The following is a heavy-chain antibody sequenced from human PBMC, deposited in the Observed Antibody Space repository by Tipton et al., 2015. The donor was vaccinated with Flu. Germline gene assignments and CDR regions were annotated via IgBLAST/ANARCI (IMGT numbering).Heavy chain of an antibody. V-gene: IGHV3-33*08. CDR2: IWSDGSNK. Sequence: QVQLVQSGGGLVQPGGSLRLSCAASGFTFSSYDMHWVRQAPGKGLEWVTVIWSDGSNKYYEDSVKGRFTISRENSKNTLYLQMSSLRAEDTAVYYCARSVVGAYYFNYWGQRTLVTVSS. D-gene: IGHD2-15*01. CDR3: ARSVVGAYYFNY. J-gene: IGHJ4*02. CDR1: GFTFSSYD.